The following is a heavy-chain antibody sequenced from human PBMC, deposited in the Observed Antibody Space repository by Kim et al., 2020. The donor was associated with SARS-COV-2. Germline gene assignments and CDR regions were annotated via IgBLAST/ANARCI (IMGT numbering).Heavy chain of an antibody. Sequence: ASVKVSCKASGFTFTDSYIHWVRQAPGQGLEWMGWIYPSRGDTYYAQRFQGRVTMTRDTSISAAYLELSRLKSDDTAMYFCTRDLWGGTSFWGQGTLVTVSS. CDR2: IYPSRGDT. CDR1: GFTFTDSY. CDR3: TRDLWGGTSF. V-gene: IGHV1-2*02. J-gene: IGHJ4*02. D-gene: IGHD1-26*01.